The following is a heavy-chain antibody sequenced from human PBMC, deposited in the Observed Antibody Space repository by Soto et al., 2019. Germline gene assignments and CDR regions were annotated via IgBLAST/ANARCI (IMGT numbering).Heavy chain of an antibody. D-gene: IGHD3-3*01. V-gene: IGHV3-48*02. CDR1: GFTFSSNS. J-gene: IGHJ5*02. Sequence: EVQVVESGGGLVQPGGSLRLSCAASGFTFSSNSMNWVRQAPGKGLEWISYISSSSSTIYADSVKVRFTISRDNGKNMLYLQMNSLRDEDTAVYYCARVIWSGHLTSDLWGQGTLVTVSS. CDR2: ISSSSSTI. CDR3: ARVIWSGHLTSDL.